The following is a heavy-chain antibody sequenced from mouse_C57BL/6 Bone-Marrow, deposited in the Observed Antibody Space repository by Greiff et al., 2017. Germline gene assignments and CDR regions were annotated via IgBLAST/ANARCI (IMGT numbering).Heavy chain of an antibody. CDR1: GYAFSSYW. V-gene: IGHV1-80*01. CDR2: IYPGDGDT. D-gene: IGHD2-5*01. J-gene: IGHJ4*01. CDR3: ARRDSNFSMDY. Sequence: QVQLQQSGAELVKPGASVKISCKASGYAFSSYWMNWVKRRPGKGLEWIGQIYPGDGDTNYNGKFKGKATLTADKSSSTAYMQLSSLTAEDSAVYFCARRDSNFSMDYLGQGTSVTVSS.